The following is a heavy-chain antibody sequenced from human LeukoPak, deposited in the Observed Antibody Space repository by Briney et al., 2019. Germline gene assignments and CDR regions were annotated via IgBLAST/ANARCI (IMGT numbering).Heavy chain of an antibody. V-gene: IGHV1-24*01. CDR2: FDPEDGET. CDR3: ARGRSGYYGAFDI. D-gene: IGHD3-3*01. Sequence: ASVKVSCKVSGYTLTELSMHWVRQAPGKGLEWMGGFDPEDGETIYAQKLQGRVTMTTDTSTSTAYMELRSLRSDDTAVYYCARGRSGYYGAFDIWGQGTMVTVSS. CDR1: GYTLTELS. J-gene: IGHJ3*02.